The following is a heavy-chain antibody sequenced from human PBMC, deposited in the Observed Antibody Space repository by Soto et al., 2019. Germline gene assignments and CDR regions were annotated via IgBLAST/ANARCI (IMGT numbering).Heavy chain of an antibody. J-gene: IGHJ4*02. CDR3: ARDGYSSSGYSLGGGYFDY. CDR1: GFTFSSYA. CDR2: ISYDGSNK. D-gene: IGHD6-13*01. V-gene: IGHV3-30-3*01. Sequence: QVQLVESGGGVVQPGRSLRLSCAASGFTFSSYAMHWVRQAPGKGLEWVAVISYDGSNKYYADSVKGRFTISRDNSKNTLYLQMNSLRAEDTAVYYCARDGYSSSGYSLGGGYFDYWGQGTLVTVSS.